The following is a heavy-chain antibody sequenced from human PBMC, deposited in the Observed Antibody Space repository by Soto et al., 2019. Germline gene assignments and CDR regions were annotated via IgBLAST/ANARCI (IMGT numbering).Heavy chain of an antibody. D-gene: IGHD3-9*01. CDR3: ASKIVTPGYHYYDY. Sequence: DVQLVESGGGLVQPGGSLRLSCAASGFSFSSGEMSWVRQAPGKGLEWVSYISGSGTSTQYSDSVKGRFTISRDNAKNSLHLQMNSLGAEDTAVYYCASKIVTPGYHYYDYWGQGTLVTVSS. CDR1: GFSFSSGE. J-gene: IGHJ4*02. V-gene: IGHV3-48*03. CDR2: ISGSGTST.